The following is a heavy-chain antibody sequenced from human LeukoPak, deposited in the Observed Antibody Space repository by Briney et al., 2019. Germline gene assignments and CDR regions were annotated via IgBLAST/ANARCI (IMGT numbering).Heavy chain of an antibody. Sequence: PGGSLRLSCAAYGFTFSSYWMSWVRQAPGKGLEWVANIKQDGSEKYYVDSVKGRFTISRDNAKNLLYLQMNSLRAEDTAVYYCARDAIQLWPHPHDAFDIWGQGTMVTVSS. V-gene: IGHV3-7*01. J-gene: IGHJ3*02. D-gene: IGHD5-18*01. CDR2: IKQDGSEK. CDR3: ARDAIQLWPHPHDAFDI. CDR1: GFTFSSYW.